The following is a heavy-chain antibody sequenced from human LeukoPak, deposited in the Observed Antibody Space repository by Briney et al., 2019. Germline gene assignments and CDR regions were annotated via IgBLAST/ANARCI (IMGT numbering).Heavy chain of an antibody. J-gene: IGHJ4*02. CDR3: ARDISGSHVFNY. V-gene: IGHV1-2*06. Sequence: ASVKVSCKASGYTFTGYYMHWVRQAPGQGLEWMGRINPNSGGTNYAQKFQGRVTMTRDTSISTAYMELSRLRSDDTAVYYCARDISGSHVFNYWGQGTLVTVSS. CDR2: INPNSGGT. CDR1: GYTFTGYY. D-gene: IGHD1-26*01.